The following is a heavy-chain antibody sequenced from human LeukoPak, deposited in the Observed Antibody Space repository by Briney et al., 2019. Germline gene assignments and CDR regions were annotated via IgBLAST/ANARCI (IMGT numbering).Heavy chain of an antibody. Sequence: SVKVSCKASGYTFTSYYMHWVRRAPGQGLEWMGGIIPIFGTANYAQKFQGRVTITADESTSTAYMELSSLRSEDTAVYYCAREGDTMVRGVIPLDYWGQGTLVTVSS. CDR2: IIPIFGTA. D-gene: IGHD3-10*01. J-gene: IGHJ4*02. V-gene: IGHV1-69*13. CDR3: AREGDTMVRGVIPLDY. CDR1: GYTFTSYY.